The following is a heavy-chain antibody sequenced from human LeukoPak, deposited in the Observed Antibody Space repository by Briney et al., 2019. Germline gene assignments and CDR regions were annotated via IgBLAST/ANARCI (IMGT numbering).Heavy chain of an antibody. D-gene: IGHD2-2*01. CDR2: IYYSGST. Sequence: SETLSLTCTVSGGSISSYYWSWIRQPPGKGLEWIGYIYYSGSTNYNPSLKSRVTISVDPSKNQFSLKLSSVTAADTAVYYCARDSLGYCSSTSCYSDSYYYYMDVWGKGTTVTVSS. V-gene: IGHV4-59*01. CDR1: GGSISSYY. J-gene: IGHJ6*03. CDR3: ARDSLGYCSSTSCYSDSYYYYMDV.